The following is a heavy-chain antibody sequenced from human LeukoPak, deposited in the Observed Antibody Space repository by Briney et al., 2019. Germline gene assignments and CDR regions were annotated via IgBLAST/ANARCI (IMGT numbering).Heavy chain of an antibody. V-gene: IGHV4-39*07. J-gene: IGHJ5*02. Sequence: PSETLSLTCTVSGGSISSSIYYWGWIRQPPGKGLEWIGSNSGSTYYNPSLKSRVTISVDTSKNQFSLKLSSVTAADTAVYYCARVQYYYDSSGAAGWFDPWGQGTLVTVSS. D-gene: IGHD3-22*01. CDR2: NSGST. CDR1: GGSISSSIYY. CDR3: ARVQYYYDSSGAAGWFDP.